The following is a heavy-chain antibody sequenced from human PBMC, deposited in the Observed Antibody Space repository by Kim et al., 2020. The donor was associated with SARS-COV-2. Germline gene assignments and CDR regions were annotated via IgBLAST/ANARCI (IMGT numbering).Heavy chain of an antibody. J-gene: IGHJ4*02. Sequence: SETLSLTCTVSGGSISSYYWSWIRQPPGKGLEWIGYIYYSGSTNYNPSLKSRVTISVDTSKNQFSLKLSSVTAADTAVYYCARGDFDDFWSGYYRIDYWGQGTLVTVSS. CDR1: GGSISSYY. CDR2: IYYSGST. D-gene: IGHD3-3*01. V-gene: IGHV4-59*01. CDR3: ARGDFDDFWSGYYRIDY.